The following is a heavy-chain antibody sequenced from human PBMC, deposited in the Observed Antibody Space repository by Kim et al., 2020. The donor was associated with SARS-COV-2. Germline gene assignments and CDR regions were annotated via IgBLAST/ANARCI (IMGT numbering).Heavy chain of an antibody. J-gene: IGHJ4*02. CDR3: AGGSPQIGGVGYYYDSSGYYRY. CDR1: GFTFSSYA. D-gene: IGHD3-22*01. CDR2: ISYDGSNK. Sequence: GFLRLSCAASGFTFSSYAMHWVRQAPGKGLEWVAVISYDGSNKYYADSVKGRFTISRDNSKNTLYLQMNSLRAEDTAVYYCAGGSPQIGGVGYYYDSSGYYRYWGQGSLVTVSS. V-gene: IGHV3-30-3*01.